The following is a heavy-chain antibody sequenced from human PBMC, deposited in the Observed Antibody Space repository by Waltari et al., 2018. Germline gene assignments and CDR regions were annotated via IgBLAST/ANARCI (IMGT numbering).Heavy chain of an antibody. J-gene: IGHJ4*02. D-gene: IGHD2-8*02. V-gene: IGHV4-38-2*01. CDR1: GYSISSGYY. CDR2: IYHSGST. CDR3: ARLTGGNPLDY. Sequence: QVQLQESGPGLVKPSETLSLTCAVSGYSISSGYYWGWIRQPPGKGLEWIGSIYHSGSTYYNPSLKSRVTISVDTSKNQFSLKLSSVTAADTAVYYCARLTGGNPLDYWGQGTLVTVSS.